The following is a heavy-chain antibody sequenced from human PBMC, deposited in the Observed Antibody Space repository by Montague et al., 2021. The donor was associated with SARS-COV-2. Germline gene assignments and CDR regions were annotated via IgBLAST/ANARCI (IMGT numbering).Heavy chain of an antibody. CDR2: IYTSGST. V-gene: IGHV4-4*07. J-gene: IGHJ3*02. CDR1: GGSISSYY. CDR3: ARGALFYDSSGYYSDAFDI. Sequence: SESLSLTYTVSGGSISSYYWNWIRQSAGKGLEWIGRIYTSGSTNYDPSLKSRVTMSVDTSKNQFSLKLSSVTAADTAVYYCARGALFYDSSGYYSDAFDIWGQGTMVNVSA. D-gene: IGHD3-22*01.